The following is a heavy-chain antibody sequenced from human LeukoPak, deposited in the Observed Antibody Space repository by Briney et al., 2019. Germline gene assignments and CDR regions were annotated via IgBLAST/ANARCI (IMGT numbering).Heavy chain of an antibody. Sequence: PGGSLRLSCAASGFTFSSYAMSWVRQAPGKGLEWVSGIGGSRGSTYYADSVKGRFTISRDNSKNTLYLQIDSLTTEDTAVYYCPRVPVWGTVTTHYFDYWGQGTLVTVSS. V-gene: IGHV3-23*01. CDR1: GFTFSSYA. CDR3: PRVPVWGTVTTHYFDY. CDR2: IGGSRGST. D-gene: IGHD4-11*01. J-gene: IGHJ4*02.